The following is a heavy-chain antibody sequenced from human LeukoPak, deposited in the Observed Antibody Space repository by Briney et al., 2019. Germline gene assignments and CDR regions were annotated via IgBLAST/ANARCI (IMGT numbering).Heavy chain of an antibody. V-gene: IGHV3-7*01. CDR3: ARDFSSSGWYGFDY. J-gene: IGHJ4*02. CDR2: IKQDGSEK. D-gene: IGHD6-19*01. Sequence: QPGGSLRLSCAASGFTFSSYWMSWVRQAPGKALEWVANIKQDGSEKYYVDSVKGRFTISRDNAKNSLYLQMNSLRAEDTAVYYCARDFSSSGWYGFDYWGQGTLVTVSS. CDR1: GFTFSSYW.